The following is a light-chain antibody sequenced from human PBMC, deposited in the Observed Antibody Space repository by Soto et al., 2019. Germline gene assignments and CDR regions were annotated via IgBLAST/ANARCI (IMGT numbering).Light chain of an antibody. V-gene: IGKV3-20*01. CDR3: QQYGGSPPT. CDR2: GAS. J-gene: IGKJ1*01. CDR1: QSVSSNY. Sequence: EIVLTQSPGTLSLSPGERATLSCRASQSVSSNYLAWYQRKPGQAPRLLIYGASCRATDIPNRCSGGGSGTDFTLTITRLEPEDFAVYFCQQYGGSPPTFGQGTKVEIK.